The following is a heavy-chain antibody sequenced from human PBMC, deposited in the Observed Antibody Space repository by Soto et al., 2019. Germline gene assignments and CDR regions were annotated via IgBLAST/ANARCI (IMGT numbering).Heavy chain of an antibody. V-gene: IGHV4-59*01. CDR2: IYYTGST. CDR1: GGSISTFY. CDR3: ARTQLGNFDY. J-gene: IGHJ4*02. Sequence: SETLSLTCAVSGGSISTFYWSWIRQPPGKGLEWIGYIYYTGSTNYNPSLKSRVTISVDPSKNQFSLKLSSVTAADTAVYYCARTQLGNFDYWGQGTLVTVSS. D-gene: IGHD7-27*01.